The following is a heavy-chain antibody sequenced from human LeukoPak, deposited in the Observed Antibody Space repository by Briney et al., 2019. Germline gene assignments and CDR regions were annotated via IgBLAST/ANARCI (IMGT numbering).Heavy chain of an antibody. J-gene: IGHJ4*02. CDR1: GFTFSGSA. CDR3: TTARDGYNLVDY. D-gene: IGHD5-24*01. Sequence: SGGSLRLSCVASGFTFSGSAMHWVRQASGKGLEWVGRIRSKANSYATAYAASVKGRFTISRDDSKNTAYLQMNSLKTEDTAVYYCTTARDGYNLVDYWGQGTLVTVSS. CDR2: IRSKANSYAT. V-gene: IGHV3-73*01.